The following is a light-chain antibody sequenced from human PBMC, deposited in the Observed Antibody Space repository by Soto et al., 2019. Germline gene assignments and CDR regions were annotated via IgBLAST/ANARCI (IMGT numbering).Light chain of an antibody. CDR3: SSYTSSSTFV. Sequence: QSALTQPASVSGSPGQSITISCTGSSSDIGDYNYVSWYQQYPDRAPKLVIYHVTNRPSGISSHFSGSKSGNTASLTISGLQAEDEADYYCSSYTSSSTFVFGTGTKLTVL. CDR1: SSDIGDYNY. J-gene: IGLJ1*01. V-gene: IGLV2-14*01. CDR2: HVT.